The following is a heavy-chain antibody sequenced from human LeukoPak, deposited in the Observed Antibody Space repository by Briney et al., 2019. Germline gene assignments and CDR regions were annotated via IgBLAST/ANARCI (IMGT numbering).Heavy chain of an antibody. J-gene: IGHJ4*02. Sequence: GGSLRLSCAASGFIFSSYWMHWVRHAPGKGLAWVSRINTDGSSTSYADSVKGRFTISRDNAKNSLYLQMNSLRAEDTAVYYCAREGITMVRGVFDYWGQGTLVTVSS. V-gene: IGHV3-74*01. CDR1: GFIFSSYW. CDR3: AREGITMVRGVFDY. CDR2: INTDGSST. D-gene: IGHD3-10*01.